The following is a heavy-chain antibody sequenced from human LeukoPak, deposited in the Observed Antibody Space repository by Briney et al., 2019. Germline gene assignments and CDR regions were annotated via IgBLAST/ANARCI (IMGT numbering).Heavy chain of an antibody. D-gene: IGHD6-19*01. CDR3: ARDRSGWYAFDI. V-gene: IGHV4-59*01. Sequence: SETLSLTCTVSGGSISSYYWSWIRQPPGKGLEWIGYIYYSGSTNYNPSLKSRVTISVDTSKNQFSLKLSSVTAADTAVYYCARDRSGWYAFDIWSQGTMVTVSS. J-gene: IGHJ3*02. CDR2: IYYSGST. CDR1: GGSISSYY.